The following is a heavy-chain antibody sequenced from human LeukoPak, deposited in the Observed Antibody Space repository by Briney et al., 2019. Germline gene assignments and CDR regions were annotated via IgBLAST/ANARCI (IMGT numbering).Heavy chain of an antibody. D-gene: IGHD3-22*01. J-gene: IGHJ4*02. CDR3: ARKVAGSGNYDY. V-gene: IGHV4-31*03. Sequence: SETLSLTCTVSGGSISSGGYYWSWIRQHPGKGLEWIGYIYYSGSTYYNPSLKSRVTISVDTSKNQFSLKLSSVTAADTAMYYCARKVAGSGNYDYWGQGTLVTVSS. CDR1: GGSISSGGYY. CDR2: IYYSGST.